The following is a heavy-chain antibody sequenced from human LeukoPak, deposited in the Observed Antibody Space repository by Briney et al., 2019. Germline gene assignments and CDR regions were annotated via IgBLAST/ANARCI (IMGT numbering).Heavy chain of an antibody. D-gene: IGHD4-11*01. Sequence: ASVKVSCKASGYTFTGYYIHWVRQAPGQGLEWMGWINPNSGDTNYAQKFQGRVTMTRDTSISTAYMELSSLKSDDTAVYYCARDAIVRDYSNSDYWGQGTLVTVSS. V-gene: IGHV1-2*02. CDR3: ARDAIVRDYSNSDY. CDR1: GYTFTGYY. CDR2: INPNSGDT. J-gene: IGHJ4*02.